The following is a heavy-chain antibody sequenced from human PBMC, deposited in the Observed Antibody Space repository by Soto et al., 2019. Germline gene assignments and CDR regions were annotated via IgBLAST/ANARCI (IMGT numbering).Heavy chain of an antibody. V-gene: IGHV3-7*01. CDR3: ARATLVRGVMRRRPSDGYAMDV. J-gene: IGHJ6*02. D-gene: IGHD3-10*01. CDR1: GFTLSSYW. CDR2: IKQDGSEK. Sequence: GGSLRLSCAASGFTLSSYWLSWFRQAPWTGLEWVANIKQDGSEKYYVDSVKGRFTISRDNAKNSLYLQMNSLRAEDTAVYYCARATLVRGVMRRRPSDGYAMDVWGQGTTVTVSS.